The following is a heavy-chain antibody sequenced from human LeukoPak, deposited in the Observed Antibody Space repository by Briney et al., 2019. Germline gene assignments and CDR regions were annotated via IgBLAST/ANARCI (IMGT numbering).Heavy chain of an antibody. CDR2: IYYSGST. Sequence: SETLSLTCTVSGGSISSSSYYWGWIRQPPGKGLEWIGSIYYSGSTYYNPSLKSRVTISVDTSKNQFSLKLSSETAADTAVYYCARQQWLNHFDYWGQGTLVTVSS. V-gene: IGHV4-39*01. CDR1: GGSISSSSYY. J-gene: IGHJ4*02. CDR3: ARQQWLNHFDY. D-gene: IGHD6-19*01.